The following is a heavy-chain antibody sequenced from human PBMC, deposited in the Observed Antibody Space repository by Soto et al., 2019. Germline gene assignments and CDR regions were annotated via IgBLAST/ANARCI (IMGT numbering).Heavy chain of an antibody. CDR1: GGSISSYY. D-gene: IGHD6-6*01. CDR2: IYYSGST. J-gene: IGHJ4*02. Sequence: PSETLSLTCTVSGGSISSYYWSWIRQPPGKGLEWIGYIYYSGSTNYNPSLKSRVTISVDTSKNQFSLKLSSVTAADTAVYYCARDFGDPYSSSPTGFDYWGQGTLVTVSS. V-gene: IGHV4-59*01. CDR3: ARDFGDPYSSSPTGFDY.